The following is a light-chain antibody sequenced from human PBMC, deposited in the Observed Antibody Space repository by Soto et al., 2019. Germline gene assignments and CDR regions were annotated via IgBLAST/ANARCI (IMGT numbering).Light chain of an antibody. Sequence: EIVLTQSPATLSLSPGERATLSCRASQSFSSYLAWYQQKPGQAPRLLIYDASNRATGIPARFSGSGSGTDFTLTISSLAPEDFAVYYCQQRSNWSLTFGGGKKVEIK. J-gene: IGKJ4*01. CDR3: QQRSNWSLT. CDR1: QSFSSY. V-gene: IGKV3-11*01. CDR2: DAS.